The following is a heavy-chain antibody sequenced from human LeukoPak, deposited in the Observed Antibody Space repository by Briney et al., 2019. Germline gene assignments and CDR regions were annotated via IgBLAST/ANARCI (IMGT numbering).Heavy chain of an antibody. J-gene: IGHJ3*02. CDR2: IWYDGSNK. D-gene: IGHD3-16*01. CDR1: GVTFSGDG. Sequence: GSLRLSCAASGVTFSGDGMHCVRQAPGKGVEWVAVIWYDGSNKYYADSVKGRFTISRDNSKNTLYLQMNSLRAEDTAVYYCAREGGVDAFDIWGQATMLTVSS. CDR3: AREGGVDAFDI. V-gene: IGHV3-33*08.